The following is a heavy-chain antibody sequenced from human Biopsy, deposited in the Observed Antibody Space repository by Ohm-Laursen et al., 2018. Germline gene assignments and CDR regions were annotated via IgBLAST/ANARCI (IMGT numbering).Heavy chain of an antibody. V-gene: IGHV3-23*01. J-gene: IGHJ4*02. CDR3: AKDWTSQYYYDTMDDY. D-gene: IGHD3-22*01. CDR2: ISPSSAYT. Sequence: SLRLSCTASGFNFDTYAMSWVRQAPGRGLECVSTISPSSAYTYYGDSVKGRFTISRDNSRNILYLQMNSLRAEDTAIYYCAKDWTSQYYYDTMDDYWGRGTLVTVSS. CDR1: GFNFDTYA.